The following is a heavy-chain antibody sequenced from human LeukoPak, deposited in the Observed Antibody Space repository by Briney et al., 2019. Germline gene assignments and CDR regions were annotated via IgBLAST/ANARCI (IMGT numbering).Heavy chain of an antibody. CDR3: AREKGRAKAAPEGFDP. CDR2: INPSGGST. V-gene: IGHV1-46*01. CDR1: GYTFTSYY. J-gene: IGHJ5*02. D-gene: IGHD6-25*01. Sequence: GASVKVSCKASGYTFTSYYMHWVRQAPGQGLEWMGIINPSGGSTSYAQKFQGRVTMTRDTSTSTVYMELSSLRSEDTAVYYCAREKGRAKAAPEGFDPWGQGTLVTVSS.